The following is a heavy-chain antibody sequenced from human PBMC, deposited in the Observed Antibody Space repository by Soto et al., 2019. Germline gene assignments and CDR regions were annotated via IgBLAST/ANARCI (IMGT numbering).Heavy chain of an antibody. J-gene: IGHJ6*02. Sequence: PGGSLRLSCAASGFTFSSYSMNWVRQAPGKGLEWVSYISSSSSTIYYADSVKGRFTISRDNAKNSLYLQMNSLRDEDTAVYYCAREVMGVTAIPAYYLHVWGQGTTVTVSS. V-gene: IGHV3-48*02. D-gene: IGHD2-21*02. CDR3: AREVMGVTAIPAYYLHV. CDR2: ISSSSSTI. CDR1: GFTFSSYS.